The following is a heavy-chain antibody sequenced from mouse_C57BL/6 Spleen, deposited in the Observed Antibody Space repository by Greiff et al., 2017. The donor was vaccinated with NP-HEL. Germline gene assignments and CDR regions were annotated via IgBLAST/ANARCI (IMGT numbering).Heavy chain of an antibody. CDR1: GYTFTDYY. Sequence: EVQLQQSGPELVKPGASVKISCKASGYTFTDYYMNWVKQSHGKSLEWIGDINPNNGGTSYNQKFKGKATLTVDKSSSTAYMELRSLTSEDSAVYYCARRRAYYSNYEAMDYWGQGTSVTVSS. V-gene: IGHV1-26*01. CDR3: ARRRAYYSNYEAMDY. CDR2: INPNNGGT. J-gene: IGHJ4*01. D-gene: IGHD2-5*01.